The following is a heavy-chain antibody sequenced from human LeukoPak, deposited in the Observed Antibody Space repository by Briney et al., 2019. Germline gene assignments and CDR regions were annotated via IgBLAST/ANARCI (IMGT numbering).Heavy chain of an antibody. CDR2: FDPEDGET. CDR3: ATPQPLQQLVPGGDAFDI. Sequence: GASVKVSCKASGYTFTGYYMHWVRQAPGKGLEWMGGFDPEDGETIYAQKFQGRVTMTEDTSTDTAYMELSSLRSEDTAVYYCATPQPLQQLVPGGDAFDIWGQGTMVTVSS. D-gene: IGHD6-13*01. CDR1: GYTFTGYY. J-gene: IGHJ3*02. V-gene: IGHV1-24*01.